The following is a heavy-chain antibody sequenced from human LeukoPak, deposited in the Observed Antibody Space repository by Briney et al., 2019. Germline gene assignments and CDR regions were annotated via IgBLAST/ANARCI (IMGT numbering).Heavy chain of an antibody. D-gene: IGHD1-1*01. CDR3: ARTTRGADY. Sequence: ASETLSLTCTVSGGSISSYYWSWIRQPPGKGREWIGYIYYSGSTNYNPTLKSRVTISVDTSKNQFSLKLSSVTAADTAVYYCARTTRGADYWGQGTLVTVSS. CDR1: GGSISSYY. J-gene: IGHJ4*02. V-gene: IGHV4-59*12. CDR2: IYYSGST.